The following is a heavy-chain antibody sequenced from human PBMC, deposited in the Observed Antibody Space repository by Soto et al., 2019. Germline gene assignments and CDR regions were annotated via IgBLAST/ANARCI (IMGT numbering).Heavy chain of an antibody. D-gene: IGHD3-3*02. CDR1: GGSISSSSYY. CDR3: ASPKRAFYYWFDP. J-gene: IGHJ5*02. V-gene: IGHV4-39*01. CDR2: IYYSGST. Sequence: QLQLQESGPGLVKPSETLSLTCTVSGGSISSSSYYWGWIRQPPGKGLEWIGSIYYSGSTYYNPPLKSRITISIYTSKSQFPLNLTPVTAADAAVYFCASPKRAFYYWFDPWGQGTLVTVSS.